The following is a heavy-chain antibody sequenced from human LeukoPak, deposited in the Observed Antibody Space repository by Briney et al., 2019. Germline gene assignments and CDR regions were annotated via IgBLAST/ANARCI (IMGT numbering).Heavy chain of an antibody. CDR1: GFIFTDSD. CDR3: VRTNGGTYYDY. Sequence: GGSLRLSCSASGFIFTDSDLRWVRQPPGKGLEWVSVFGIAGDTYYADSVKGRFTISRDVAKNSLYLQMNNLRAGDTAVYYCVRTNGGTYYDYWGQGTLVTVSS. D-gene: IGHD1-26*01. CDR2: FGIAGDT. V-gene: IGHV3-13*01. J-gene: IGHJ4*02.